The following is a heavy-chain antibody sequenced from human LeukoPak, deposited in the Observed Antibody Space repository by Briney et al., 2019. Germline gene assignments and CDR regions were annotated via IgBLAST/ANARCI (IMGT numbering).Heavy chain of an antibody. CDR3: ARAPRGSYDY. V-gene: IGHV4-34*01. J-gene: IGHJ4*02. CDR2: INHSGSS. CDR1: GESLSGYY. Sequence: SETMSLTCAVYGESLSGYYWSWIRQPPGKGLEWIGEINHSGSSNYNPSLKSRVTILVDTSKNQFSLNLSSVTAADTAVYYCARAPRGSYDYWGQGTQVTVSS. D-gene: IGHD1-26*01.